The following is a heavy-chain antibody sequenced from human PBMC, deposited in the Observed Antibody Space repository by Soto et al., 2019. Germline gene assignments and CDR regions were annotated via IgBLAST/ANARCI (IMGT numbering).Heavy chain of an antibody. V-gene: IGHV1-69*14. CDR3: VSHSGSSPEGRYYYGMDV. J-gene: IGHJ6*04. CDR2: IIPSFGTA. D-gene: IGHD1-26*01. Sequence: QVQLVQSGAEVKKPGSSVKVSCKASGGTFSSYAIRWVRQAPGQGLEWMGGIIPSFGTADYAQKFQGRVTITADKSTSTAYMELSSLRSEDTAVYYCVSHSGSSPEGRYYYGMDVWGKGTTVTVSS. CDR1: GGTFSSYA.